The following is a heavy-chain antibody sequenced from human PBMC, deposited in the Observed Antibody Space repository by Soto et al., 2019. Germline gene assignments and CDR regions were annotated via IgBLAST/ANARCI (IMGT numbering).Heavy chain of an antibody. V-gene: IGHV4-30-2*01. J-gene: IGHJ5*02. D-gene: IGHD3-3*01. Sequence: PSETLSLTCAVSGGSISSGGYSWSWIRQPPGKGLEWIGYIYHSGSTYYNPSLKSRVTISVDRSKNQFSLKLSSVTAADTAVYYCARARDFGVVIEWFDPWGQGTLVTVSS. CDR3: ARARDFGVVIEWFDP. CDR2: IYHSGST. CDR1: GGSISSGGYS.